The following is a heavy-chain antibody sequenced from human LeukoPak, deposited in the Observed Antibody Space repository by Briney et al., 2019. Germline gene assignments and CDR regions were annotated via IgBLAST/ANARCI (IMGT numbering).Heavy chain of an antibody. CDR3: ARAAMTTTWDY. D-gene: IGHD1-26*01. V-gene: IGHV3-11*04. CDR2: ISSSGSTI. Sequence: GGSLRLSCAASGFTFSDYYMSWIRQAPGKGLEWVSYISSSGSTIYYADTVKGRFTITTDNAKNSLYLQMNSLRAEDTAVYYCARAAMTTTWDYWGQGTMVTVSS. CDR1: GFTFSDYY. J-gene: IGHJ4*02.